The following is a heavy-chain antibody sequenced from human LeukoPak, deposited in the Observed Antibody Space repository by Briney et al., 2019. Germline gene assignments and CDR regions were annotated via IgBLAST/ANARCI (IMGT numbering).Heavy chain of an antibody. CDR2: IYQSGST. D-gene: IGHD3-22*01. J-gene: IGHJ4*02. CDR3: ARKSGNYDSSGYYYYFDY. Sequence: SGTLSLTCAVSGGSISSSNWWSRVRQPLGKVLEWIGEIYQSGSTNYNPSLKRRVTISVDRSKNQFSLKLSSVTAADTAVYYCARKSGNYDSSGYYYYFDYWGQGTLVTVSS. V-gene: IGHV4-4*02. CDR1: GGSISSSNW.